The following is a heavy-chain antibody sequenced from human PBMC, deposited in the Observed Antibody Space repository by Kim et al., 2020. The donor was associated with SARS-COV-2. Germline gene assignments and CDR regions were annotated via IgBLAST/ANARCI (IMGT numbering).Heavy chain of an antibody. Sequence: ASVKVSCKASGYTFSSHTMQWVRQAPGQRLEWMGWINAGKGDTKYSQKFQGRVTITRDTSASTAYMEVSSLRSEDTAVYYCTRRILLEVAGWDYGMDVWGQGTTVTVSS. CDR3: TRRILLEVAGWDYGMDV. D-gene: IGHD6-19*01. CDR2: INAGKGDT. V-gene: IGHV1-3*01. CDR1: GYTFSSHT. J-gene: IGHJ6*02.